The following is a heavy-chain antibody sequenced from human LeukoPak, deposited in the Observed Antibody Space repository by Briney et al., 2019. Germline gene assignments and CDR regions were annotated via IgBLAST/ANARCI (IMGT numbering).Heavy chain of an antibody. CDR2: INSRSTII. Sequence: PGGSLRLSCAASGFTFSSYSMNWVRQAPGKGLEWVSFINSRSTIIYYADSVKGRFTISRDNSKNTLYLQMNSLRAEDTAVYYCAKVGVGAWYFDYWGQGTLVTVSS. CDR3: AKVGVGAWYFDY. D-gene: IGHD1-26*01. CDR1: GFTFSSYS. J-gene: IGHJ4*02. V-gene: IGHV3-48*01.